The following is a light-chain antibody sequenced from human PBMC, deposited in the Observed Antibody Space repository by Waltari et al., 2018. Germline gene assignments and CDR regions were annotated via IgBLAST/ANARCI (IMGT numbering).Light chain of an antibody. V-gene: IGKV1-5*03. CDR3: QEYDSLPVT. J-gene: IGKJ4*01. CDR1: QSVKNN. CDR2: KAS. Sequence: SPCRTSQSVKNNLAWYQQKSGKAPKVLIHKASRLEGGVPSRFSGSGYGTEFTLTISSLQPDDFATYYCQEYDSLPVTFGGGTRVEIK.